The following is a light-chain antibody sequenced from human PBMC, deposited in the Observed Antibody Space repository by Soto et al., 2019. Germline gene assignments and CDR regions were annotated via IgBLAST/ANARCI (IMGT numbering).Light chain of an antibody. CDR3: SSYAGSNNLYV. CDR1: SSDIGVYNY. Sequence: QSVLTQPASVSGPPGQSITISCTGTSSDIGVYNYVSWYQQHPGKAPKLMIYEVSKRPSGVPDRFSGSKSGNTASLTVSGLQAEDEADCYCSSYAGSNNLYVFGTGTKVTVL. CDR2: EVS. V-gene: IGLV2-8*01. J-gene: IGLJ1*01.